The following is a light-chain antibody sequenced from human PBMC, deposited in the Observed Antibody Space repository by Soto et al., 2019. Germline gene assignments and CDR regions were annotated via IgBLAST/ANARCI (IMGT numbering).Light chain of an antibody. CDR2: DAS. J-gene: IGKJ1*01. V-gene: IGKV3-11*01. CDR1: QSVSTY. Sequence: EIVLTQSPATLSLSPGERATLSCRASQSVSTYLAWYQQRPGQAPRLLIYDASYRATDIPPRFSGSGSGTDFTLTISSLEPEDFATYYCQQYNSYSRTFGQGTKVDIK. CDR3: QQYNSYSRT.